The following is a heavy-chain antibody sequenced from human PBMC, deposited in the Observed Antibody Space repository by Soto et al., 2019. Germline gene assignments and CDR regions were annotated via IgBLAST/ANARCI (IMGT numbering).Heavy chain of an antibody. CDR3: AKDLRGPAGAFDI. D-gene: IGHD3-10*01. CDR1: GFTFSSYG. V-gene: IGHV3-30*18. J-gene: IGHJ3*02. CDR2: ISYDGSNK. Sequence: QVQLVESGGGVVQPGRSLRLSCAASGFTFSSYGMHWVRQAPGKGLEWVAVISYDGSNKYYADSVKGRFTISRDNSKNTLYLQMNSLRAEDTAVYYCAKDLRGPAGAFDIWGQGTMVTVSS.